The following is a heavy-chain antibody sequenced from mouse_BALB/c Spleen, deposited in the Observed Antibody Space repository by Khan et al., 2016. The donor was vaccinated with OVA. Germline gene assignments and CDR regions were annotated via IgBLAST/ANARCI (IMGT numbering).Heavy chain of an antibody. D-gene: IGHD1-1*01. J-gene: IGHJ3*01. CDR3: TRLAYYYDSEGCAY. CDR2: VSTGGSYT. CDR1: GFTFSTYG. V-gene: IGHV5-6*01. Sequence: EVELVESGGDLVKPGGSLKLSCAASGFTFSTYGMSWVRQTPDQRLEWVATVSTGGSYTYYPDSVKGRFTISRDNAKNTLYLQMSGLKSEDTAMFYCTRLAYYYDSEGCAYWGQGTLVTVSA.